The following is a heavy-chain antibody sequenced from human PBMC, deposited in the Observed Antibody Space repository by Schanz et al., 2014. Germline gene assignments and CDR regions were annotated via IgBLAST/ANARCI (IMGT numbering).Heavy chain of an antibody. D-gene: IGHD7-27*01. J-gene: IGHJ3*02. CDR2: IKEDGGAT. Sequence: VQLVESGGALVQPGGSLRLSCSASGFTFSDHWMSWVRQPPGKGLEWVANIKEDGGATHYVDSVKGRFTISRDNAKNSLYLEMTSLRGEDTAVYYCARENLNWEAFDIWGQGTVVTVSS. CDR3: ARENLNWEAFDI. CDR1: GFTFSDHW. V-gene: IGHV3-7*03.